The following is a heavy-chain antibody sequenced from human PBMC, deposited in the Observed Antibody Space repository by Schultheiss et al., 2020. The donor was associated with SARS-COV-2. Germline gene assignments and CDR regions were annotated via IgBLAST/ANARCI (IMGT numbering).Heavy chain of an antibody. V-gene: IGHV4-59*12. D-gene: IGHD7-27*01. CDR2: IYYSGST. Sequence: SETLSLTCAVYGGSFSGYYWSWIRQPPGKGLEWIGYIYYSGSTNYNPSLKSRVTISVDTSKNQFSLKLSSVTAADTAVYYCARDPSLTGEGYFDYWGQGTLVTVSS. CDR3: ARDPSLTGEGYFDY. J-gene: IGHJ4*02. CDR1: GGSFSGYY.